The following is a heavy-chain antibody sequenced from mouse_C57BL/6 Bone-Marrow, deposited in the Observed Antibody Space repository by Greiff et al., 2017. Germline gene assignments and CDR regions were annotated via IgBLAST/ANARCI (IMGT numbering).Heavy chain of an antibody. CDR3: ARESGYYVWFAY. CDR2: ISYDGSN. J-gene: IGHJ3*01. D-gene: IGHD2-3*01. V-gene: IGHV3-6*01. CDR1: GYSITSGYY. Sequence: EVQLVESGPGLVKPSQSLSLTCSVTGYSITSGYYWNWIRQFPGNQLEWMGYISYDGSNNYNPSLKNRITITRDTSKSQFFLKVNSVTTEDTATYDCARESGYYVWFAYWGQGTMVTVSA.